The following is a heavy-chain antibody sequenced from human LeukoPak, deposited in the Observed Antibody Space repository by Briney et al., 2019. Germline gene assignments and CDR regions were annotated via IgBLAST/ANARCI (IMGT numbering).Heavy chain of an antibody. CDR1: GASTSTYY. CDR2: IYNGGST. D-gene: IGHD4-11*01. V-gene: IGHV4-59*08. CDR3: AQTTGWPGFDY. Sequence: SETLSLTCIVSGASTSTYYWSWIRQPPGKGLEWIGYIYNGGSTDYNPSLKSRVTISVDTYKNQFSLRLTSLTATDTAIYYCAQTTGWPGFDYWGPGVLVTVSS. J-gene: IGHJ4*02.